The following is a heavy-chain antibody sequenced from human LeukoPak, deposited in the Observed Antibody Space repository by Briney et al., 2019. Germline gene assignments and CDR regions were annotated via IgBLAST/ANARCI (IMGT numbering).Heavy chain of an antibody. CDR1: GYTFTSYD. V-gene: IGHV1-8*01. D-gene: IGHD6-13*01. Sequence: ASVKVSCKASGYTFTSYDINWVRQATGQGLEWMGWMNPNSGNTGYAQKFQGRVTTTRNTSISTAYMELSSLRSEDTAVYYCARAQDSSSWHYYYYYYMDVWGKGTTVTISS. CDR2: MNPNSGNT. CDR3: ARAQDSSSWHYYYYYYMDV. J-gene: IGHJ6*03.